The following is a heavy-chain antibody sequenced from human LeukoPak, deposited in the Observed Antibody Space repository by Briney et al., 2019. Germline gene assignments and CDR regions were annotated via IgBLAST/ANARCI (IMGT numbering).Heavy chain of an antibody. CDR1: GFTFSSYA. V-gene: IGHV3-30*04. Sequence: GGSLRLSCAASGFTFSSYAMHWVRQAPGKGLEWVAVISYDGSNKYYADSVKGRFTISRDNSKNTLYLQMNSLRAEDTAVYYCARARTYDSSGYYYYFDYWSQGTLVTVSS. CDR2: ISYDGSNK. J-gene: IGHJ4*02. CDR3: ARARTYDSSGYYYYFDY. D-gene: IGHD3-22*01.